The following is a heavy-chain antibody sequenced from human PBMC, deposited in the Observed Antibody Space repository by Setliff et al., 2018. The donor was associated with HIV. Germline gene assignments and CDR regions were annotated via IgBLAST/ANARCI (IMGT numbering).Heavy chain of an antibody. D-gene: IGHD2-15*01. V-gene: IGHV4-4*08. CDR3: VKHVDSDFSGDPDWFDP. CDR2: IFFTGTT. J-gene: IGHJ5*02. CDR1: GVSIGNFY. Sequence: LETLSLTCTVSGVSIGNFYWSWVRQSPGRGLEWIGFIFFTGTTNYNPSLKSRVTISVDTSKNQFSLKLSSVTAADTAVYYCVKHVDSDFSGDPDWFDPWGQGSPVTVSS.